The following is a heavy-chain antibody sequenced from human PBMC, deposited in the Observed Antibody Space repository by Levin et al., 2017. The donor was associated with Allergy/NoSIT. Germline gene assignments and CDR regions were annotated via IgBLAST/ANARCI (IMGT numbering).Heavy chain of an antibody. V-gene: IGHV3-30*18. CDR1: GFTFSSYG. Sequence: GGSLRLSCAASGFTFSSYGMHWVRQAPGKGLEWVAVISYDGSNKYYADSVKGRFTISRDNSKNTLYLQMNSLRAEDTAVYYCAKDLRYCSSTSCYGSRQEDAFDIWGQGTMVTVSS. CDR2: ISYDGSNK. D-gene: IGHD2-2*01. CDR3: AKDLRYCSSTSCYGSRQEDAFDI. J-gene: IGHJ3*02.